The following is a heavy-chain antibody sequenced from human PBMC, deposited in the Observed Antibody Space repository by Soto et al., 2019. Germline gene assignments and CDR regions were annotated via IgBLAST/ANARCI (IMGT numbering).Heavy chain of an antibody. CDR2: INPNSGGT. J-gene: IGHJ4*02. CDR3: ARSEAKFIAAAGTNFDY. Sequence: ASVKVSCKASGYTFTGYYMHWVRQAPGQGLEWMGWINPNSGGTNYAQKFQGRVTMTRDTSISTAYMELSRLRSDDTAVYYCARSEAKFIAAAGTNFDYWGQGTLVTVSS. D-gene: IGHD6-13*01. CDR1: GYTFTGYY. V-gene: IGHV1-2*02.